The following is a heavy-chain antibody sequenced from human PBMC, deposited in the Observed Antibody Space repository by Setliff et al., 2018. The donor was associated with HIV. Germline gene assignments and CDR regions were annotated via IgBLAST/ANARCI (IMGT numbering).Heavy chain of an antibody. CDR1: GGSIEFSSYY. Sequence: SETLSLTCSVSGGSIEFSSYYWGWIRQPPGKGLEWIGSVYYRGSTYYNPSLKSRLTISVDTSTNKFSLKLSSVTAADTAVYYCARLRGLNLEPFDYWGQGTLVTVSS. CDR2: VYYRGST. CDR3: ARLRGLNLEPFDY. D-gene: IGHD1-1*01. J-gene: IGHJ4*02. V-gene: IGHV4-39*01.